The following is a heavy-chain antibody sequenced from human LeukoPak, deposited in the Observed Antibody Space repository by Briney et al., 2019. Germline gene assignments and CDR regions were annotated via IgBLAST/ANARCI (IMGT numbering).Heavy chain of an antibody. V-gene: IGHV3-30*18. CDR3: AKVTSPFTIFGVALDY. D-gene: IGHD3-3*01. Sequence: PGGSLRLSCAASGFTLSSYGMHWVRQAPGKGLEWVAVISYDGSNKYYADSVKGRFTISRDNSKNTLYLQMNSLRAEDTAVYYCAKVTSPFTIFGVALDYWGQGTLVTVSS. CDR1: GFTLSSYG. J-gene: IGHJ4*02. CDR2: ISYDGSNK.